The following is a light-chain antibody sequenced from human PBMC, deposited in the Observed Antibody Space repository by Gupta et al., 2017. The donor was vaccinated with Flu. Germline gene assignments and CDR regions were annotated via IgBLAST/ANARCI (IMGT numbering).Light chain of an antibody. V-gene: IGLV1-44*01. J-gene: IGLJ3*02. Sequence: QSVLTQARSASGTPGQRVAISCLGSSSNVGSNPVNWYQHLPGTAPRLLISSNYARPSGVPDRFSGSKSGTSASLAISGLQSVDDAVYYCAAWDDRLNGLVFGGGTKVTVL. CDR3: AAWDDRLNGLV. CDR2: SNY. CDR1: SSNVGSNP.